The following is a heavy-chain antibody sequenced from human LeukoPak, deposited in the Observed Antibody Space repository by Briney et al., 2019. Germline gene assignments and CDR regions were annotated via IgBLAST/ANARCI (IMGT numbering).Heavy chain of an antibody. CDR3: AKDLYGDYGEYYFDY. Sequence: PGGSLRLSCAASGFTFSSYWMQWVRQAPGKGLEWVSGISWNSGSIGYADSVKGRFTISRDNAKNSLYLQMNSLRAEDTALYYCAKDLYGDYGEYYFDYWGQGTLVTVSS. V-gene: IGHV3-9*01. D-gene: IGHD4-17*01. CDR2: ISWNSGSI. J-gene: IGHJ4*02. CDR1: GFTFSSYW.